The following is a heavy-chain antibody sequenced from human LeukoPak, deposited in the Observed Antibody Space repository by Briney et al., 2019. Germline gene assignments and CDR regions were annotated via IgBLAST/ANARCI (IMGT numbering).Heavy chain of an antibody. CDR3: ARVGSLEQQTHAFDI. V-gene: IGHV1-69*04. D-gene: IGHD3-16*02. CDR1: GGTFSSYA. J-gene: IGHJ3*02. Sequence: SVKVSCNASGGTFSSYAISWVRQAPGQGLEWMGRIIPILGIANYAQKFQGRVTITADKSTTTAYMELSSLRSEDTAVYYCARVGSLEQQTHAFDIWGQGTMVTVSS. CDR2: IIPILGIA.